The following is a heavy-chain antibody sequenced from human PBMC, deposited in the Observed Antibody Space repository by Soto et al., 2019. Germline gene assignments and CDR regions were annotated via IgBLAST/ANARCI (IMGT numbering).Heavy chain of an antibody. CDR3: AKVGDRITMIVVDPDLDY. V-gene: IGHV3-23*01. CDR1: GFTFSSYA. Sequence: GGSLRLSCAASGFTFSSYAMHWVRQAPGKGLEWVSSIGGSGGRTYYADSVKGRFTISRDNSKNTLYLQMNSLRAEDTAVYYCAKVGDRITMIVVDPDLDYWGQGTLVTVSS. J-gene: IGHJ4*02. D-gene: IGHD3-22*01. CDR2: IGGSGGRT.